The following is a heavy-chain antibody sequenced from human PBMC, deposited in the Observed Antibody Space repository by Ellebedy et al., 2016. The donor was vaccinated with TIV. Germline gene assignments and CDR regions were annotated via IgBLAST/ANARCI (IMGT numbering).Heavy chain of an antibody. V-gene: IGHV3-74*01. CDR1: GFIFSNYF. Sequence: GGSLRLXXAASGFIFSNYFMHWVRRAPGRGLVWVSHINGDGSRSASADSVKGRFTISRDNAKNTLSLQMNTLRAEDTAIYYCAREPGSRFYYYGMDVWGQGTTVTVSS. CDR3: AREPGSRFYYYGMDV. CDR2: INGDGSRS. J-gene: IGHJ6*02.